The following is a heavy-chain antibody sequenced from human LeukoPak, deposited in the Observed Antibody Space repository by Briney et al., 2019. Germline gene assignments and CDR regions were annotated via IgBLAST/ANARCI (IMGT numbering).Heavy chain of an antibody. CDR1: GFTFSTYW. D-gene: IGHD6-19*01. CDR2: INSDGSST. CDR3: ARGHSSGGGWYFDL. J-gene: IGHJ2*01. Sequence: PGGSLRLSCAASGFTFSTYWMHWVRQAPGKGLVWVSRINSDGSSTGYADSVKGRFTISRDNAKNTLYLQMNSLRAEDTAVYYCARGHSSGGGWYFDLWGRGTLVTVSS. V-gene: IGHV3-74*01.